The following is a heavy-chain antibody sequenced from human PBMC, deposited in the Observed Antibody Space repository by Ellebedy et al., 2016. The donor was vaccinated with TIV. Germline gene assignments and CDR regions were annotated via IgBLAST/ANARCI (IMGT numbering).Heavy chain of an antibody. J-gene: IGHJ3*02. V-gene: IGHV3-11*06. CDR2: ISSSTGNT. D-gene: IGHD6-19*01. CDR1: GFTFSDYQ. CDR3: ARTFEYSSGWNGNAFDI. Sequence: GESLKISCAASGFTFSDYQMSWIRQAPGKGPEWLSCISSSTGNTNYADSVKGRFIISSDNARKSLYLKMNSLRAEDTAVYYCARTFEYSSGWNGNAFDIWGQGTMVTVSS.